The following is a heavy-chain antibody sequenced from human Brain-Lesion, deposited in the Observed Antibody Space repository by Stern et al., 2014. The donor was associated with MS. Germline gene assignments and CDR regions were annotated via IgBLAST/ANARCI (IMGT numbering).Heavy chain of an antibody. D-gene: IGHD3-3*02. CDR1: GGSVSSGGYF. J-gene: IGHJ2*01. V-gene: IGHV4-31*03. Sequence: VQLVESGPGLVKPLQTLSLTCTVSGGSVSSGGYFWNWIRQHPRKGLAWIGHVYYSGSIAYNPSLKSRVTISVDTSKNQFSLRLRSVTAADTAVYYCARNPALWYFDLWGRGTLAAVSS. CDR3: ARNPALWYFDL. CDR2: VYYSGSI.